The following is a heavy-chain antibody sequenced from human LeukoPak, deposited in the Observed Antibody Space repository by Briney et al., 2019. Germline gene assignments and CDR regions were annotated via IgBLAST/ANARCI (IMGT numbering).Heavy chain of an antibody. CDR3: ARAVAGTEFDY. V-gene: IGHV4-34*01. CDR2: INHSGST. J-gene: IGHJ4*02. D-gene: IGHD6-19*01. CDR1: GGSFSGYY. Sequence: SETLSLTCAVYGGSFSGYYWSWIRQPPGKGLEWIGEINHSGSTNYNPSLKSRVTISVDTSKNQFSLKLSSVTAADTAVYYCARAVAGTEFDYWGQGTLVTVSS.